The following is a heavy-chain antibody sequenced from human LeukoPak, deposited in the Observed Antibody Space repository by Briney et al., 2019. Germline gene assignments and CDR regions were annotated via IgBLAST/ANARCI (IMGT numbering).Heavy chain of an antibody. CDR1: GFTFSSYA. D-gene: IGHD3-9*01. V-gene: IGHV3-23*01. Sequence: GGSLRLSCAASGFTFSSYALSWVRQAPGKGLEWVSAISGSGGSTYYADSVKGRFTISRDNSKNTLYLQVNSLRAEDTAVFYCAKVRNDLLTGYYSYYYYAMDVWGQGTTVTVSS. J-gene: IGHJ6*02. CDR3: AKVRNDLLTGYYSYYYYAMDV. CDR2: ISGSGGST.